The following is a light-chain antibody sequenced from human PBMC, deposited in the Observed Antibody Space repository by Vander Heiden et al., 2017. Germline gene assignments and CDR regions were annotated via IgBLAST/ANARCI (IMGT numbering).Light chain of an antibody. CDR2: DAS. V-gene: IGKV1-39*01. J-gene: IGKJ3*01. CDR1: ENVFQY. CDR3: KQSFTSPRT. Sequence: DIQMTQSPSPLSASVGDTISITCRTSENVFQYLHWYQQRPGRPPKLLVYDASTLQSGVPTRYSGGGTRTEYTLTVTGLQPEDFATYYCKQSFTSPRTFGPETKVDV.